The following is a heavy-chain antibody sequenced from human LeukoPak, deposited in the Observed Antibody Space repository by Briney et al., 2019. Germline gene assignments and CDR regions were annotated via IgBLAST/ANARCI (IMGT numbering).Heavy chain of an antibody. CDR1: GGSISSSSYY. Sequence: PSETLSLTCTVPGGSISSSSYYWGWIRQPPGKGLEWIGSIYYSGSTYYNPSLKSRVSISVDTSKNQFSLKLSSVTAADTAVYYCARDRGTWNDDGFDYWGQGTLVTVSS. J-gene: IGHJ4*02. CDR3: ARDRGTWNDDGFDY. V-gene: IGHV4-39*07. CDR2: IYYSGST. D-gene: IGHD1-1*01.